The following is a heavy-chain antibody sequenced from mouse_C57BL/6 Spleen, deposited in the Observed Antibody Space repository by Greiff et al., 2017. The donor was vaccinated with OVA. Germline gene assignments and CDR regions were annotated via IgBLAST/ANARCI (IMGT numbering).Heavy chain of an antibody. V-gene: IGHV1-81*01. CDR2: IYPRSGNT. J-gene: IGHJ4*01. CDR3: ANGKGVYAMDY. CDR1: GYTFTSYG. D-gene: IGHD2-1*01. Sequence: QVHVKQSGAELARPGASVKLSCKASGYTFTSYGISWVKQRTGQGLEWIGEIYPRSGNTYYNEKFKGKATLTADKSSSTAYMELRSLTSEDSAVYFCANGKGVYAMDYWGQGTSVTVSS.